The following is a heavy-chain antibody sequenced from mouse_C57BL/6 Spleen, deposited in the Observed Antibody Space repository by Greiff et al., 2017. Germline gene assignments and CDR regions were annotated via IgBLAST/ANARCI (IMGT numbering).Heavy chain of an antibody. CDR1: GFTFTDYY. CDR2: IRNKANGYTT. Sequence: EVQLVESGGGLVQPGGSLSLSCAASGFTFTDYYMSWVRQPPGKALEWLGFIRNKANGYTTEYSASVKGRFTISRDNSQSILYLQMNALRAEDSATYYCARYIGEENYYYAMDDWGQGTSGTVSS. V-gene: IGHV7-3*01. J-gene: IGHJ4*01. CDR3: ARYIGEENYYYAMDD.